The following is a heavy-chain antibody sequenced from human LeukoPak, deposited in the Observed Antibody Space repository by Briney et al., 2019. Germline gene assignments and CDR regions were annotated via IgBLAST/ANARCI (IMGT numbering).Heavy chain of an antibody. CDR1: GGSIGRSSYY. D-gene: IGHD2-15*01. V-gene: IGHV4-39*07. J-gene: IGHJ4*02. Sequence: PSETLSLTCTVSGGSIGRSSYYWGWIRQPPGKGLEWTGNIYYSGSTNYNASLKSRVIISIDTSKNQFSLKLSSVTAADTAVYYCARVAAKTVDSWGQGTLVTVSS. CDR2: IYYSGST. CDR3: ARVAAKTVDS.